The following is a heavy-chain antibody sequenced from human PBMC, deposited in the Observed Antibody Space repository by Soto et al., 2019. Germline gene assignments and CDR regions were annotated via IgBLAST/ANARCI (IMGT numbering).Heavy chain of an antibody. D-gene: IGHD3-3*01. V-gene: IGHV3-30-3*01. J-gene: IGHJ5*02. CDR3: ARDPYYDFWSGYYTRWFDP. Sequence: QVQLVESGGGVVQPGRFLRLSCAASGFTFSSYAMHWVRQAPGKGLEWVAVISYDGSNKYYADSVKGRFTISRDNSKNTLYLQMNSLRAEDTAVYYCARDPYYDFWSGYYTRWFDPWGQGTLVTVSS. CDR2: ISYDGSNK. CDR1: GFTFSSYA.